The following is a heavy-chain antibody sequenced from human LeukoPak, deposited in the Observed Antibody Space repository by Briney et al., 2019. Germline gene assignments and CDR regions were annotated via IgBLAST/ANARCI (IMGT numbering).Heavy chain of an antibody. CDR1: GFTFSRND. D-gene: IGHD3-3*01. J-gene: IGHJ6*03. CDR3: ARDGYYDFWSGYYRNYYYYMDV. V-gene: IGHV3-21*01. Sequence: GGSLRLSCAASGFTFSRNDMNWVRQAPGKGLEWVSSISSSSSYIYYADSVKGRFTISRDNAKNSLYLQMNSLRAEDTAVYYCARDGYYDFWSGYYRNYYYYMDVWGKGTTVTVSS. CDR2: ISSSSSYI.